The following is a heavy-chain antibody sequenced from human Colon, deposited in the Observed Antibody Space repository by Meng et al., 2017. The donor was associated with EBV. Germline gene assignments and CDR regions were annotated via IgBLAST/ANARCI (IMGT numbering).Heavy chain of an antibody. V-gene: IGHV6-1*01. D-gene: IGHD1-26*01. CDR2: TYYRSKWYN. CDR3: ARVAVGISSFDY. CDR1: RDSVSSNRAA. Sequence: QAPVHPSGPGLWKPLQTLSLTCAISRDSVSSNRAAWNWIRQSPSRGLEWLGRTYYRSKWYNDYAVSVKSRITINPDTSKNQFSLQLNSVTPEDTAVYYCARVAVGISSFDYWGQGTLVTVSS. J-gene: IGHJ4*02.